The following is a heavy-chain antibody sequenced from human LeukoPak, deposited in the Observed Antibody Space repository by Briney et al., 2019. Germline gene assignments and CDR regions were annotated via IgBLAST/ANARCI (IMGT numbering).Heavy chain of an antibody. D-gene: IGHD2-21*02. CDR1: GFTFSSYE. CDR3: ARDVGVTAIRFDY. CDR2: ISSSGSTI. Sequence: GSLRLSCAASGFTFSSYEMNWVRQAPGKGLEWVSYISSSGSTIYYADSVKGRFTISRDNAKNSLYLQMNSLRAEDTAVYYCARDVGVTAIRFDYWGQGTLVTVSS. J-gene: IGHJ4*02. V-gene: IGHV3-48*03.